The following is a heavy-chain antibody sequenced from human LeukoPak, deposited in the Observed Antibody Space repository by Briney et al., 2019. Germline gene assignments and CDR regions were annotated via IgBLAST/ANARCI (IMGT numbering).Heavy chain of an antibody. CDR2: IYYRRST. D-gene: IGHD3-3*01. J-gene: IGHJ6*03. V-gene: IGHV4-31*03. CDR3: ERDFGRRWTFYLGV. CDR1: GVSISSGGYY. Sequence: SQTLSLTCTVSGVSISSGGYYWSWLRQHAGKGLEWIGYIYYRRSTYYNPSLKSRVTISVGTSKNQFSLNMSTVTAADTDVYYCERDFGRRWTFYLGVWGKGTTVTVSS.